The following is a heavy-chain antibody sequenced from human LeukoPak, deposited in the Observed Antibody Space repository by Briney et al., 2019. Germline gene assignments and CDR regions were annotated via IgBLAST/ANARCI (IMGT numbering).Heavy chain of an antibody. CDR3: ASYRVGTTAIHAFDI. CDR1: GGSISSYY. Sequence: PSETLSLTCTVSGGSISSYYWTWIRQPPGKGLEGLGYIYYSGRTNYNPSLKSRVPISVDTSRTQFSLKLNSVTAADTAVYFCASYRVGTTAIHAFDIWGQGTMVTVS. J-gene: IGHJ3*02. D-gene: IGHD2-21*02. CDR2: IYYSGRT. V-gene: IGHV4-59*01.